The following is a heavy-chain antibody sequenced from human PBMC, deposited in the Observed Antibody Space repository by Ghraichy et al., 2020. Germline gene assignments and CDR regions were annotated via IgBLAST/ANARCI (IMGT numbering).Heavy chain of an antibody. V-gene: IGHV3-74*01. D-gene: IGHD2-15*01. CDR3: ARGDHSSGYEDEGYYYYGMEV. J-gene: IGHJ6*01. CDR1: GVSLSSYW. Sequence: GGSLRLSCAGSGVSLSSYWMRWVRQGPGKGLEWVAPVSGSGGTRCHADAVKGRFTISRDNAKNTVYLHMSSLRVEDTAIYYCARGDHSSGYEDEGYYYYGMEVWREGTTATVSS. CDR2: VSGSGGTR.